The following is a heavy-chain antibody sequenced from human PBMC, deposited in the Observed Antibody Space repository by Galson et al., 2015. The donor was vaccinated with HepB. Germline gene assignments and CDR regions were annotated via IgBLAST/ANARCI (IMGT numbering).Heavy chain of an antibody. CDR3: ARGDGTIASFRFDP. V-gene: IGHV3-21*01. J-gene: IGHJ5*02. CDR2: ISSSSCI. Sequence: SLRLSCAASGFTFSSYSMNWVRQAPGKGLEWVSSISSSSCIYYADSVKGRFTISRDNAKNSLYLQMNSLRAEDTAVYYCARGDGTIASFRFDPWGQGTLVTVSS. D-gene: IGHD5-24*01. CDR1: GFTFSSYS.